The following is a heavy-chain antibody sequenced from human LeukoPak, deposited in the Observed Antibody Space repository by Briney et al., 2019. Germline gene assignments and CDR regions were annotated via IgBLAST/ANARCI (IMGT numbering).Heavy chain of an antibody. V-gene: IGHV4-34*01. D-gene: IGHD3-10*01. CDR1: GGSFSGYY. CDR2: INHSGST. CDR3: ARRPERGTRFAMVRGGGYNWFDP. J-gene: IGHJ5*02. Sequence: PSETLSLTCAVYGGSFSGYYWSWIRQPPGKGLEWIGEINHSGSTNYNPSLKSRVTISVDTSKNQFSLKLSSVTAADTAVYYCARRPERGTRFAMVRGGGYNWFDPWGQGTLVTVSS.